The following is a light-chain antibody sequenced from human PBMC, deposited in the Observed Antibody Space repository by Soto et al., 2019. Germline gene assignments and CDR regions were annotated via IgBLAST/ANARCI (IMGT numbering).Light chain of an antibody. CDR2: KAS. CDR1: QSISSW. V-gene: IGKV1-5*03. J-gene: IGKJ1*01. Sequence: DIQMTQSPSTLSASVGDRVTITCRASQSISSWLAWYKQKPGKAPKLMSYKASSLESGVPSRFRGSGSGTEFTLTISSLKPDDFETYYCQQYNSYAWTFGQGTKVDIK. CDR3: QQYNSYAWT.